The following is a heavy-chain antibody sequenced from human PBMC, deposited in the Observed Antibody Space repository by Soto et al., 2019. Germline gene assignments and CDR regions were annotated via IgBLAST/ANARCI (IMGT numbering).Heavy chain of an antibody. D-gene: IGHD2-15*01. CDR2: ISAYNGNT. CDR3: ARDGWSGGSCYNAFDI. J-gene: IGHJ3*02. V-gene: IGHV1-18*01. CDR1: GYTFTSYG. Sequence: ASVKVSCKASGYTFTSYGISWVRQAPGQGLEWMGWISAYNGNTNYAQKLQGRVTMTTDTSTSTAYMELRSLRSDDTAVYYCARDGWSGGSCYNAFDIWGQGTMVTVSS.